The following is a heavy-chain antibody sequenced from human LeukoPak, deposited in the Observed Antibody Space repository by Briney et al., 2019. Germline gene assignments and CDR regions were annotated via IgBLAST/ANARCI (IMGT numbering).Heavy chain of an antibody. J-gene: IGHJ4*02. D-gene: IGHD6-19*01. CDR2: IYYSGST. Sequence: SETLSLTCTVSGGSLSSYYWSWLRQPPGKGLEWIGYIYYSGSTNYNPSLKSRVTISVDTSKNQFSLKLSSVTAADTAVYYCARTYDSGWPKRAYYFDYWGQGTLVTVSS. CDR3: ARTYDSGWPKRAYYFDY. CDR1: GGSLSSYY. V-gene: IGHV4-59*01.